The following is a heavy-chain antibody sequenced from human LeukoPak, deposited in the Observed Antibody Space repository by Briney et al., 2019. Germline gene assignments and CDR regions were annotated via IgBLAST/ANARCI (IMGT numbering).Heavy chain of an antibody. J-gene: IGHJ3*02. D-gene: IGHD3-9*01. Sequence: GESLKISCKGSGYRFTSYWIGWVRQMPGKGLEWMGIIYPDDSDTKYSPSFQGQVTISVDKSISTAYLQWSSLKASDTAMYYCARQVFYGLSNDAFDIWGQGTMVTVSS. CDR3: ARQVFYGLSNDAFDI. CDR1: GYRFTSYW. CDR2: IYPDDSDT. V-gene: IGHV5-51*01.